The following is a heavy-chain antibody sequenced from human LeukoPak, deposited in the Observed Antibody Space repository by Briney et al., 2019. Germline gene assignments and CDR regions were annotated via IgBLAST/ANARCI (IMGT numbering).Heavy chain of an antibody. CDR1: GYTFTGYY. D-gene: IGHD3-9*01. CDR3: ARDHGYYDILTGYYPTYYFDY. Sequence: ASVKVSCKASGYTFTGYYMHWVRQAPGQGLEWMGWINPNSGCTNYAQKFQGRVTMTRDTSISTAYMELSRLRSDDTAVYYCARDHGYYDILTGYYPTYYFDYWGQGTLVTVSS. CDR2: INPNSGCT. V-gene: IGHV1-2*02. J-gene: IGHJ4*02.